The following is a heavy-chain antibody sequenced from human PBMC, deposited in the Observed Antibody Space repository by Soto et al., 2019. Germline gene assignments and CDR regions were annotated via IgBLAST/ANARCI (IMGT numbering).Heavy chain of an antibody. Sequence: QVHLVDSGGGVVQPGRSLRLSCAASGFTFSTTGKHWVRQAPGKELEWVAMISRDGGDKHYTDTVKGRFTMSRDTSKNALYLQMNSLRPEATAMYHCAKDLYGAGWYNFFDPWGPGTLVTVSS. V-gene: IGHV3-30*18. CDR1: GFTFSTTG. D-gene: IGHD6-19*01. CDR2: ISRDGGDK. J-gene: IGHJ5*02. CDR3: AKDLYGAGWYNFFDP.